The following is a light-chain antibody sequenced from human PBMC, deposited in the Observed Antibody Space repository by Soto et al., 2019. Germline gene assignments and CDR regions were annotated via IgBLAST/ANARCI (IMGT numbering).Light chain of an antibody. Sequence: DIQVTQSPSTLSASVGDRVTITCRASQPVGDSLAWFQQTPGKAPNLLIFDASTLESGVPSRFSGSGSGTTFTLTISSLQSDDFATYYCLQYNGYYRTFGQGTKVEIK. J-gene: IGKJ1*01. CDR1: QPVGDS. V-gene: IGKV1-5*01. CDR3: LQYNGYYRT. CDR2: DAS.